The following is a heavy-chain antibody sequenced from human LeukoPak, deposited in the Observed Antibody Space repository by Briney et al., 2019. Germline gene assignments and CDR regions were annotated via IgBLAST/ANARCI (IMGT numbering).Heavy chain of an antibody. V-gene: IGHV4-39*07. CDR3: ARGPRDWLLPIYYYYMDV. D-gene: IGHD3-9*01. CDR1: GDSISSSSSY. Sequence: SETLSLTCTVSGDSISSSSSYWGWIRQPPGEGLEWIGSIYYSGSTYYNPSLKSRVTISVDTSKNQFSLKLSSVTAADTAVYYCARGPRDWLLPIYYYYMDVWGKGTTVTVSS. J-gene: IGHJ6*03. CDR2: IYYSGST.